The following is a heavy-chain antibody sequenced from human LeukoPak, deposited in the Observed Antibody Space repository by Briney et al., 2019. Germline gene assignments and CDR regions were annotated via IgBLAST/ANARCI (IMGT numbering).Heavy chain of an antibody. CDR3: ASKAYGSGRTFDY. D-gene: IGHD3-10*01. V-gene: IGHV4-4*07. CDR2: IHTSGTT. J-gene: IGHJ4*02. Sequence: PSETLSLTCTVSGGSITSYYWSWIRQPAGKGLEWIGRIHTSGTTHYNPSLKSRVTMSLDTSKNQLSLMLRSVTAADTAVYYCASKAYGSGRTFDYWGQGTLVTVSS. CDR1: GGSITSYY.